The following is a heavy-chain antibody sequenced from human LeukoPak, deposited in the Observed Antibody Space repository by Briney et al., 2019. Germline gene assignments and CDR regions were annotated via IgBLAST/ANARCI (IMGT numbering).Heavy chain of an antibody. Sequence: SETLSLTCTDSGGSISSYYWSWIRQPAGKGLEWIGRIYTSGSTNYNPSLKSRVTMSVDTSKNQFSLKLSSVTAADTAVYYCARALSSPGPPLHYYMDVWGKGTTVTVSS. CDR2: IYTSGST. CDR3: ARALSSPGPPLHYYMDV. V-gene: IGHV4-4*07. J-gene: IGHJ6*03. CDR1: GGSISSYY.